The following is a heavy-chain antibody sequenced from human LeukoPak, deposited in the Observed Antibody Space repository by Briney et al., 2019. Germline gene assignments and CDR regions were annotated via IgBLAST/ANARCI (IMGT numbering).Heavy chain of an antibody. CDR3: AKDPIMDYSNYVAFDI. V-gene: IGHV3-23*01. CDR2: ISGSGANT. D-gene: IGHD4-4*01. J-gene: IGHJ3*02. CDR1: GFTFSSYA. Sequence: PGGSLRLSCAAPGFTFSSYAMSWVRQAPGKGLEWVSAISGSGANTFYADSVKGRFTISRDNSKNTLYLQMNSLRAEDTAVYYCAKDPIMDYSNYVAFDIWGQGTTVTVSS.